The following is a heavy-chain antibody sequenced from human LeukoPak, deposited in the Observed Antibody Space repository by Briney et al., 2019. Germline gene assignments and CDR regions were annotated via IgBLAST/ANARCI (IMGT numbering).Heavy chain of an antibody. CDR1: GYTFTGYY. J-gene: IGHJ4*02. D-gene: IGHD3-22*01. V-gene: IGHV1-2*02. CDR2: INPNSGGT. CDR3: ARDQYYSDSSGPDY. Sequence: GASVKVSCKASGYTFTGYYMHWVRQAPGQGLEWMGWINPNSGGTNYAQKFQGRVTMTRDTSISTAYMELSRLRSDDTAVYYCARDQYYSDSSGPDYWGQGTLVTVSS.